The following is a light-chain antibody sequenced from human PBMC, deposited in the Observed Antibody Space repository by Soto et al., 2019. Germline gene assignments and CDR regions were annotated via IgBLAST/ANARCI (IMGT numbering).Light chain of an antibody. CDR3: QQYGSSPWT. CDR2: GAS. Sequence: EIVLTHSPGTLSLSPWERATLSSRASQSVGSSHLAWYQQKPGQAPRLLIYGASSRATGIPDRFSGSGSGTDFTLTISRLEPEDSAVYYCQQYGSSPWTFGQGTKVDIK. CDR1: QSVGSSH. V-gene: IGKV3-20*01. J-gene: IGKJ1*01.